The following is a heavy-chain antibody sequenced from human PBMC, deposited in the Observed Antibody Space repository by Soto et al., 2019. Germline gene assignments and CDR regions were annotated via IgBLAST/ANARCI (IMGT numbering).Heavy chain of an antibody. J-gene: IGHJ5*02. Sequence: QVQLVQSGAEVKKPGASVKVSCKVSGYTLNEVAMHWVRQAPGKGLEWLGGFDPDEAETIYAQHFQGRVTMTEDTSTATVYMELSSLRAEDTALYFWTTYHGDYNFDHWGQGTRVTVSS. CDR2: FDPDEAET. CDR1: GYTLNEVA. D-gene: IGHD4-17*01. V-gene: IGHV1-24*01. CDR3: TTYHGDYNFDH.